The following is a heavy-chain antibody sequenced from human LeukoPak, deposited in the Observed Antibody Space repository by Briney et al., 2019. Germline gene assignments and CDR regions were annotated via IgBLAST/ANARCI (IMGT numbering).Heavy chain of an antibody. CDR1: GFTVSSNY. CDR2: ISSSSSTI. CDR3: ARFSPAYYYYGMDV. V-gene: IGHV3-48*01. Sequence: PGGSLRLSCAASGFTVSSNYMSWVRQAPGKGLEWVSYISSSSSTINYADSVKGRFTISRDNAKNSLYLQMNSLRAEDTAVYYCARFSPAYYYYGMDVWGQGTTVTVSS. J-gene: IGHJ6*02.